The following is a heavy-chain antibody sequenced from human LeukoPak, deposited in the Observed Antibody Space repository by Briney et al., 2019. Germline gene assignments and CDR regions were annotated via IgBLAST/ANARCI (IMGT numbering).Heavy chain of an antibody. Sequence: GGSLRLSCAASGFTFSSYGMHWVRQAPGKGLEWVAVISYDGSNKYYADSVKGRFTISRDNSKNTLYLQMNSLRAEDTAVYYCARANGDYVGGGYFDYWGQGTLVTVSS. D-gene: IGHD4-17*01. CDR1: GFTFSSYG. CDR2: ISYDGSNK. V-gene: IGHV3-30*03. CDR3: ARANGDYVGGGYFDY. J-gene: IGHJ4*02.